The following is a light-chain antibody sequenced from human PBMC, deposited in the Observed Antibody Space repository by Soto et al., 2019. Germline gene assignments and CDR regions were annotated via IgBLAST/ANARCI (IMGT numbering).Light chain of an antibody. V-gene: IGKV3-20*01. CDR3: QHYGSSRDT. CDR1: QSVAGNS. CDR2: GAS. J-gene: IGKJ2*01. Sequence: EIVLTQSPVTLSLSPGERATLSCRASQSVAGNSLAWYRHKPGQAPKLVIYGASSRSAGVPDRFVGSGSGTDFTLTISRLEPEDFAEYYCQHYGSSRDTFGQGTKLEIK.